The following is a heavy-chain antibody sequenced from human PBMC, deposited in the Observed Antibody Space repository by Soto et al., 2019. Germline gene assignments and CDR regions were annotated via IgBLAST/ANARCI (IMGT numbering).Heavy chain of an antibody. CDR2: IYYSGST. CDR1: GGSISSYY. D-gene: IGHD2-2*01. Sequence: PSETLSLTCTVSGGSISSYYWSWIRQPSGKGLEWIGYIYYSGSTNYNPSLKSRVTISVDTSKNQFSLKLSSVTAADTAVYYCARGDCSSTSCYSIPDYWGQGTLVTVSS. V-gene: IGHV4-59*01. J-gene: IGHJ4*02. CDR3: ARGDCSSTSCYSIPDY.